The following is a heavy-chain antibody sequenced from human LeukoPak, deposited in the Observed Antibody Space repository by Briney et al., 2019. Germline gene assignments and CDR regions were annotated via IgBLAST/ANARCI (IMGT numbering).Heavy chain of an antibody. Sequence: GGTLRLSCAASGFTFSSHGVNWVRQAPGKGLEWVSGISPSGGITYYTDSVKGRFTISRDNSKNTVSLQMNGLRGEDTAVYYCAKDDAWGRYKDWGQGTLVTVSS. CDR2: ISPSGGIT. D-gene: IGHD3-16*01. CDR1: GFTFSSHG. V-gene: IGHV3-23*01. J-gene: IGHJ1*01. CDR3: AKDDAWGRYKD.